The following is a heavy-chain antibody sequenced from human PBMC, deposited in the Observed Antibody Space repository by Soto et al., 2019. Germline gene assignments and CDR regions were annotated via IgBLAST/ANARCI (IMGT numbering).Heavy chain of an antibody. Sequence: EVQLVESGGGLVNPGGSLRLSCAASGFTFSHAWMNWVRQAPGRGLEWVARFKSRGDGGTTDYAAPVKGRFTISRDDSENTLCLQMDSLKIEDTAVYFCTSDSPGVTPNYGFDYWGQGILVTVSS. V-gene: IGHV3-15*07. CDR3: TSDSPGVTPNYGFDY. D-gene: IGHD4-17*01. CDR2: FKSRGDGGTT. J-gene: IGHJ4*02. CDR1: GFTFSHAW.